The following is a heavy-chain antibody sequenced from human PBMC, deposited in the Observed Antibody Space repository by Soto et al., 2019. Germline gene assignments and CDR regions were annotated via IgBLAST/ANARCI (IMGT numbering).Heavy chain of an antibody. CDR3: ARALPAGGAGVLYYYYGMDV. Sequence: GASVKVSCKASGYTFTSYGISWVRQAPGQGLEWMGGIIPIFGTANYAQKFQGRVTITADESTSTAYMELSSLRSEDTAVYYCARALPAGGAGVLYYYYGMDVWGQGTTVTVSS. J-gene: IGHJ6*02. D-gene: IGHD6-19*01. CDR2: IIPIFGTA. CDR1: GYTFTSYG. V-gene: IGHV1-69*13.